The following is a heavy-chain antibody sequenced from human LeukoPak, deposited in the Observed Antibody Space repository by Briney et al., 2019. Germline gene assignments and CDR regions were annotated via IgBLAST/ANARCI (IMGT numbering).Heavy chain of an antibody. CDR2: INPNSGGT. D-gene: IGHD4-17*01. V-gene: IGHV1-2*06. J-gene: IGHJ5*02. CDR1: GYTFTGYY. Sequence: ASAKVSCKASGYTFTGYYMHWVRQAPGQGLEWMGRINPNSGGTNYAQKFQGRVTMTRDTSISTAYMELSRLRSDDTAVYYCARTVTRLLNWFDPWGQGTLVTVSS. CDR3: ARTVTRLLNWFDP.